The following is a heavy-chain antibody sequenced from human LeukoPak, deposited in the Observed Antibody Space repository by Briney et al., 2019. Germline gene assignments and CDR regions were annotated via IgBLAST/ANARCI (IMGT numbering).Heavy chain of an antibody. CDR1: GYTFTSYA. Sequence: ASVKVSCKASGYTFTSYAMHWVRQAPGQRLEWMGWINAGNGNTKYSQKFQGRVTITRDTSASTAYMELSSLRSEDTAVYYCAKGPTLYFTMIVVAPAFDIWGQGTMVTVSS. V-gene: IGHV1-3*01. D-gene: IGHD3-22*01. CDR3: AKGPTLYFTMIVVAPAFDI. CDR2: INAGNGNT. J-gene: IGHJ3*02.